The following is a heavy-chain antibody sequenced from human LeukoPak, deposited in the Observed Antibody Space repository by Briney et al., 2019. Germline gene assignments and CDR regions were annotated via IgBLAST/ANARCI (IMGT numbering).Heavy chain of an antibody. V-gene: IGHV3-21*01. CDR3: ARADCSGSTCYLRRSWFDP. D-gene: IGHD2-2*01. CDR1: GFTFSSFD. Sequence: GGSLRLSCAASGFTFSSFDMNWVRQAPGKGLAWVSSISTSSRYIYYRDSVKGRFTISRDDAKNSLYLQMNSLRVEDTAVYYCARADCSGSTCYLRRSWFDPWGQGTLVTVSS. CDR2: ISTSSRYI. J-gene: IGHJ5*02.